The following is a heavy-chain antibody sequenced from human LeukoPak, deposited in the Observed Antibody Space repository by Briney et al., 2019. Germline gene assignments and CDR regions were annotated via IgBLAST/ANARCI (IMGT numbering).Heavy chain of an antibody. CDR3: ARFSSGCSTASCYLTY. CDR2: IYYTGTT. CDR1: GGSLSSHF. V-gene: IGHV4-59*11. Sequence: SETLSLTCTLSGGSLSSHFWSWIRQPPGKGLELIGHIYYTGTTYYNPSLNSRVTISLDTSRNQFSLRLTSVTAADTAVYYCARFSSGCSTASCYLTYWGQGTLVTVSS. J-gene: IGHJ4*02. D-gene: IGHD2-2*01.